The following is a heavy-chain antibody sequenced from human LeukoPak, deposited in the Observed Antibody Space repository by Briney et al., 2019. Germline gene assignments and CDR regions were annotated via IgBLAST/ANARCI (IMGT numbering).Heavy chain of an antibody. CDR1: GFTFSDYY. CDR2: ISSSGSTI. Sequence: GGSLRLSCAASGFTFSDYYMSWIRQAPGKGLEWVSYISSSGSTIYYADSVKGRFTISRDNAKSSLYLQMNSLRAEDTAVYYCARVGSFWYYYDSSGYCFDYWGQGTLVTVSS. V-gene: IGHV3-11*04. D-gene: IGHD3-22*01. CDR3: ARVGSFWYYYDSSGYCFDY. J-gene: IGHJ4*02.